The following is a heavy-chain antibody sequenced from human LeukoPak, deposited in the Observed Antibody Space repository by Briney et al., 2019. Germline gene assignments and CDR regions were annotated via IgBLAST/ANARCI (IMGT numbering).Heavy chain of an antibody. D-gene: IGHD2-2*01. Sequence: ASVKVSCKASGYTFTSYYMHWVRQAPGQGLEWMGIINPSGGSTSNAQKFQGRVTMTRDTSISTAYMELSRLRSDDTAVYYCALVVPAAIPYYYYGMDVWGQGTTVTVSS. V-gene: IGHV1-46*03. CDR1: GYTFTSYY. CDR2: INPSGGST. J-gene: IGHJ6*02. CDR3: ALVVPAAIPYYYYGMDV.